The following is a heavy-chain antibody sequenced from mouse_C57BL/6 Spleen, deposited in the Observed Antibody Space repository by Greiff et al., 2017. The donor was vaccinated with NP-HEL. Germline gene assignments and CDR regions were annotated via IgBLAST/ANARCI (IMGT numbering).Heavy chain of an antibody. CDR1: GFTFSSYT. J-gene: IGHJ2*01. V-gene: IGHV5-9*01. D-gene: IGHD2-3*01. CDR3: ARLLYDGYYFDY. Sequence: EVQLVESGGGLVKPGGSLKLSCAASGFTFSSYTMSWVRQTPEKRLEWVATISGGGGNTYYPDSVKGRFTISRDNAKNTLYLQMSSLRSEDTALYYCARLLYDGYYFDYWGQGTTLTVSS. CDR2: ISGGGGNT.